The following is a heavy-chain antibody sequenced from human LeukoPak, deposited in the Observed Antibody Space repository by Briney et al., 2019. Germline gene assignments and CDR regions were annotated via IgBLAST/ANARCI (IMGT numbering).Heavy chain of an antibody. Sequence: GGSLRLSCAASGFTFSSYSMNWVRQAPGKGLEWVSSISSSSSYIYYADSVKGRFTISRDNAKSSLYLQMNSLRVEDTAVYYCARACGTTCPLDYWGQGTLVTVSS. CDR1: GFTFSSYS. D-gene: IGHD1-7*01. CDR2: ISSSSSYI. CDR3: ARACGTTCPLDY. V-gene: IGHV3-21*01. J-gene: IGHJ4*02.